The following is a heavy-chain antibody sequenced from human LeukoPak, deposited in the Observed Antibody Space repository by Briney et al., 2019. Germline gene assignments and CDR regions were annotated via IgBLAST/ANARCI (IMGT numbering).Heavy chain of an antibody. J-gene: IGHJ4*02. V-gene: IGHV1-18*01. D-gene: IGHD5-18*01. CDR3: ARFSPYGTAMDIDY. Sequence: VASVKVSCKASGYTFTSYGISWVRQAPGQGLEWMGWISAYNGNTNYAQKLQGRVTMTTDTSTSTAYMELRSLRSDDTAVYYCARFSPYGTAMDIDYWGQGTLVTVSS. CDR2: ISAYNGNT. CDR1: GYTFTSYG.